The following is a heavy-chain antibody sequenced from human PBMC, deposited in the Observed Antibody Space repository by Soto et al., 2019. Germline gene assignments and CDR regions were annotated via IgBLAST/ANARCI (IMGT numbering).Heavy chain of an antibody. J-gene: IGHJ4*02. Sequence: EVQLVESGGGLVQPGGSLRLSCAASGFTFSSYWMSWVRQAPGKGLEWVANIKQDGSEKYYVDSVKGRFTISRDNAKNSLYLQMNSLRAEDTAVYYCARALGYCSGGSCYYGDYWGQGTLVTVSS. CDR2: IKQDGSEK. V-gene: IGHV3-7*03. CDR1: GFTFSSYW. CDR3: ARALGYCSGGSCYYGDY. D-gene: IGHD2-15*01.